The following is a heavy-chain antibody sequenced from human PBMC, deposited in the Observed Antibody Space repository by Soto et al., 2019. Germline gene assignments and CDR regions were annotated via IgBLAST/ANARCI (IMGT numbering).Heavy chain of an antibody. Sequence: QEQLQESGPGLVKPSQTLSLTCTASGGSISSGGYYWNWIRQHPGKGLEWIGYIYYSGSTDYNPPLMVGVTISPDTSKSQIHRKRSSVTAANPAGYYWAGGGGWGQLPIPWYFDRWGRGTLVTVSS. V-gene: IGHV4-31*03. D-gene: IGHD2-2*01. CDR1: GGSISSGGYY. CDR3: AGGGGWGQLPIPWYFDR. CDR2: IYYSGST. J-gene: IGHJ2*01.